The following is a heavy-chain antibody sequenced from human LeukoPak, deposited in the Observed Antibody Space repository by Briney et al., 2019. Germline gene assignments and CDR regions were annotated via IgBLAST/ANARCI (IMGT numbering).Heavy chain of an antibody. CDR2: MNPNSGNT. V-gene: IGHV1-8*01. D-gene: IGHD6-19*01. CDR1: GYTFTSYD. CDR3: ARGSAVAGKYYYGMDV. J-gene: IGHJ6*02. Sequence: ASVKVSCKASGYTFTSYDINWVRQATGQGLEWTGWMNPNSGNTGYAQKFQGRVTMTRNTSISTAYMELSSLRSEDTAVCYCARGSAVAGKYYYGMDVWGQGTTVTVSS.